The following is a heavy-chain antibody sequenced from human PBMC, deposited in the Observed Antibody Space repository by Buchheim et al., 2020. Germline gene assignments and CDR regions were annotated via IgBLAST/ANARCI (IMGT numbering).Heavy chain of an antibody. CDR1: GGSFSGYY. CDR3: ARLSGSSGYYIDY. J-gene: IGHJ4*02. CDR2: IYHSGST. V-gene: IGHV4-34*01. Sequence: QVQLQQWGAGLLKPSETLSLTCAVYGGSFSGYYWSWIRQPPGKGLEWIGYIYHSGSTYYNPSLKSRVTISVDRSKNQFSLKLSSVTAADTAVYYCARLSGSSGYYIDYWGQGTL. D-gene: IGHD3-22*01.